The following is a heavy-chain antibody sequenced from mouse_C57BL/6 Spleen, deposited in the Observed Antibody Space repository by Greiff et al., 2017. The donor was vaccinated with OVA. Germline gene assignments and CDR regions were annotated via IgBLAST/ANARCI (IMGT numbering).Heavy chain of an antibody. CDR3: ARELTGTFFDY. J-gene: IGHJ2*01. CDR1: GYTFTSYW. D-gene: IGHD4-1*01. Sequence: QVQLQQPGAELVRPGTSVKLSCKASGYTFTSYWMHWVKQRPGQGLEWIGVIDPSDSYTNYNQKFKGKATLTVDTSSSTAYMQLSSLTSEDSAVYYCARELTGTFFDYWGQGTTLTVSS. CDR2: IDPSDSYT. V-gene: IGHV1-59*01.